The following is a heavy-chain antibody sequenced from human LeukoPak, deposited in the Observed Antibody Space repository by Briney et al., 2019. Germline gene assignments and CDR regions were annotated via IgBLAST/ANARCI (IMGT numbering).Heavy chain of an antibody. CDR2: ISWNSGSI. CDR1: GFTFDDYA. V-gene: IGHV3-9*01. D-gene: IGHD3-22*01. J-gene: IGHJ4*02. CDR3: AKDAHSSGYYEFDY. Sequence: GRSLRLSCAASGFTFDDYAMHWVRQAPGKGLEWVSGISWNSGSIGYADSVKGRFTISRDNAKNSLYLQMNSLRAEDTALYYCAKDAHSSGYYEFDYWGQGTLVTVSS.